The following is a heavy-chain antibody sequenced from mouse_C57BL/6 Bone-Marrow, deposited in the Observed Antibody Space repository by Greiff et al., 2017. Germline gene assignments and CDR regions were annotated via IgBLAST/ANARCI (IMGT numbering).Heavy chain of an antibody. CDR2: IDPENGDT. V-gene: IGHV14-4*01. Sequence: EVQLQQSGAELVRPGASVKLSCTASGFNIKDDYMHWVKQRPEQGLEWIGWIDPENGDTEYASKFQGKATITADTSSNTAYLQLSSLTSEDTAVYYCTPRYPSLYAMDYWGQGTSVTVSS. J-gene: IGHJ4*01. CDR1: GFNIKDDY. D-gene: IGHD1-1*01. CDR3: TPRYPSLYAMDY.